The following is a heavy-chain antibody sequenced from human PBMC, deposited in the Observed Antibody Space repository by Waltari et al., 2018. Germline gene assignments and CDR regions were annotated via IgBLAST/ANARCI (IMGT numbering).Heavy chain of an antibody. CDR3: ARVPVVPAAEGYYFDY. V-gene: IGHV4-4*09. CDR2: IYTSGST. Sequence: QVQLQESGPGLVKPSETLSLTCTVSGGSISSYYWSWIRQPPGKGLEWIGYIYTSGSTNYNPSLKSRVTISVDTSKNQFTLKLSSVTAADTAVYYCARVPVVPAAEGYYFDYWGQGTLVTVSS. D-gene: IGHD2-2*01. J-gene: IGHJ4*02. CDR1: GGSISSYY.